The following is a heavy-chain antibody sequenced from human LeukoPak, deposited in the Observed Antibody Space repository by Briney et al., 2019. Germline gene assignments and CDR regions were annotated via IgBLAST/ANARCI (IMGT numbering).Heavy chain of an antibody. Sequence: PGGSLRPSCAASGFTFSDYYMSWIRQAPGKGLEWVSYISSSSSYTNYADSVKGRFTISRDNAKNSLYLQMNSLRAEDTAVYYCARAYSGSYPDFDYWGQGTLVTVSS. D-gene: IGHD1-26*01. CDR2: ISSSSSYT. V-gene: IGHV3-11*03. CDR1: GFTFSDYY. J-gene: IGHJ4*02. CDR3: ARAYSGSYPDFDY.